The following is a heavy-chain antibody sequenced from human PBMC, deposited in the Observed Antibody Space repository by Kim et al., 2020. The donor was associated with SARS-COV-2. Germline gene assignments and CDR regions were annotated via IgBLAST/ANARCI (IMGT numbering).Heavy chain of an antibody. CDR2: ISYGGSNK. V-gene: IGHV3-30*04. CDR3: ARDFGTPNFLYYYYYGMDV. J-gene: IGHJ6*02. D-gene: IGHD1-1*01. CDR1: GFTFSSYA. Sequence: GGSLRLSCAASGFTFSSYAMHWVRQAPGKGLEWVAVISYGGSNKYYADSVKGRFTISRDNSKNTLYLQMNSLRAEDAAVYYCARDFGTPNFLYYYYYGMDVWGQGNTVTVSS.